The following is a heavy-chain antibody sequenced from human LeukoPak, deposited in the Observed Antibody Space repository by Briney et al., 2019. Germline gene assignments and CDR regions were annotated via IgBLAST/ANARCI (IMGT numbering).Heavy chain of an antibody. D-gene: IGHD2-15*01. Sequence: SETLSLTCTVSGGSISSSSYYWGWIRQPPGKGLEWIGSIYYSGSTYYNPSLKSRVTISVDTSKNQFSLKLSSGTAADTAVYYCASPLGYCSGGSCYGGYFDYWGQGTLVTVSS. V-gene: IGHV4-39*01. J-gene: IGHJ4*02. CDR1: GGSISSSSYY. CDR2: IYYSGST. CDR3: ASPLGYCSGGSCYGGYFDY.